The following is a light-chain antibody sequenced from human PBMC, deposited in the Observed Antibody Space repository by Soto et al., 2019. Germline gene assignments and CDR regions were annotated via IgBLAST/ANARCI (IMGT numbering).Light chain of an antibody. Sequence: EIVLTQSPGTLSLSPGERATLSCRASESFSSSYLGWFQQKPGQAPRLLIYGASNRATGIPDRFSGSGSGTDFTLTISRLEPEDFAVYYCQQYGSSPRTFGQGTKVEIK. V-gene: IGKV3-20*01. CDR2: GAS. CDR1: ESFSSSY. CDR3: QQYGSSPRT. J-gene: IGKJ1*01.